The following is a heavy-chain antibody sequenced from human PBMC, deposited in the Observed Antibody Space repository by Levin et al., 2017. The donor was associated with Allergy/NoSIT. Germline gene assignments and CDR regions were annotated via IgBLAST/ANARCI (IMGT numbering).Heavy chain of an antibody. V-gene: IGHV1-2*02. D-gene: IGHD3-10*01. CDR3: ARERPYYYGSGILSY. CDR2: INPNSGGT. J-gene: IGHJ4*02. CDR1: GYTFTGYY. Sequence: ASVKVSCKASGYTFTGYYMHWVRQAPGQGLEWMGWINPNSGGTNYAQKFQGRVTMTRDTSISTAYMELSRLRSDDTAVYYCARERPYYYGSGILSYWGQGTLVTVSS.